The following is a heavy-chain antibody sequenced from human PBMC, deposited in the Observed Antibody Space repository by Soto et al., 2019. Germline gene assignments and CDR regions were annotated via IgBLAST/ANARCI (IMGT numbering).Heavy chain of an antibody. CDR3: AHSRNLITEDAQVGDFDY. Sequence: QITLKESGPPLVNSTQTLTLTCTFSGFSLTTDGEGVGWVRQSPGEALEWLALIYWDDDERYSPSLKTRLTTTKDISRNQVVLVMTSMEPVDTGTYFCAHSRNLITEDAQVGDFDYWGQGT. J-gene: IGHJ4*02. CDR2: IYWDDDE. D-gene: IGHD1-26*01. V-gene: IGHV2-5*02. CDR1: GFSLTTDGEG.